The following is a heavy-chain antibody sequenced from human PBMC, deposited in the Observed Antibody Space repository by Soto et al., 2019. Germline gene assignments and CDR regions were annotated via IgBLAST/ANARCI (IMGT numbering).Heavy chain of an antibody. D-gene: IGHD2-2*01. CDR3: ARRGGRYCSSSSCYPYGMDV. CDR1: GGSISGSKYY. Sequence: PSETLSLTCTASGGSISGSKYYRGWIRQPPGKGLEWIGSIYYSGSTYYNPSLKSRVSISVDTSKNQFSLKLSSVTAADTAVYYCARRGGRYCSSSSCYPYGMDVWGQGTTVTVSS. J-gene: IGHJ6*02. CDR2: IYYSGST. V-gene: IGHV4-39*01.